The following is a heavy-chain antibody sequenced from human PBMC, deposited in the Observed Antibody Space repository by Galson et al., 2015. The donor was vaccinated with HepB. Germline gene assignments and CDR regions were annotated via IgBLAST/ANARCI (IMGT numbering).Heavy chain of an antibody. V-gene: IGHV3-48*02. D-gene: IGHD3-16*01. J-gene: IGHJ6*02. Sequence: GLEWISYISSSLTSIYYADSVRGRFTISRDNAKNSLYLQMDSLRDDDMAVYYCARMKGPTVEGGIHHFYYGMDVWGQGTTVTVSS. CDR3: ARMKGPTVEGGIHHFYYGMDV. CDR2: ISSSLTSI.